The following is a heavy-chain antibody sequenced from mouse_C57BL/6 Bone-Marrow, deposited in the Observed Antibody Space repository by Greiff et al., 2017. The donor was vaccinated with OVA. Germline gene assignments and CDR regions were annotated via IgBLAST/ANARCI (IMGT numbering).Heavy chain of an antibody. CDR1: GYTFTDYN. CDR2: INPNNGGT. J-gene: IGHJ4*01. D-gene: IGHD2-4*01. CDR3: ARRPDYMDY. Sequence: VVKPGASVKIPCKASGYTFTDYNMDWVKQSHGKSLEWIGDINPNNGGTIYNQKFKGKATLTVDKSSSTAYMELRSLTSEDTAVYYCARRPDYMDYWGQGTSVTVSS. V-gene: IGHV1-18*01.